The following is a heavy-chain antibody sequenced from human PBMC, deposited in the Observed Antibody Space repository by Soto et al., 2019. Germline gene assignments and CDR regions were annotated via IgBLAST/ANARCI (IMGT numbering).Heavy chain of an antibody. CDR1: GFTFSSFA. Sequence: EVQLLESGGGLVQPGGSLRLSCAASGFTFSSFAMSWVRQAPGKGLEWVSAIGSRGYSTYYADSVRGRFTISRDNSKNTLNLKMNSLRAEETAVYYCAKVLIYGYNSGRPFDSWGQGTLVTVSS. J-gene: IGHJ4*02. D-gene: IGHD6-19*01. V-gene: IGHV3-23*01. CDR2: IGSRGYST. CDR3: AKVLIYGYNSGRPFDS.